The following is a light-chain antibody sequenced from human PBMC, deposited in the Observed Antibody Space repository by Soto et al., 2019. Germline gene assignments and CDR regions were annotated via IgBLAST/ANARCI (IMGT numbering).Light chain of an antibody. CDR3: QQYGSSSFA. Sequence: EIVLTQSTGNLSLSPGERATLFYRARQSISSTYLAWYQKKPGQAPRLLLYGAFNRATGIPDRFSGSGSGTDFTLTISRLEPEDCAFYYCQQYGSSSFAFGPGTKVEIK. J-gene: IGKJ3*01. V-gene: IGKV3-20*01. CDR2: GAF. CDR1: QSISSTY.